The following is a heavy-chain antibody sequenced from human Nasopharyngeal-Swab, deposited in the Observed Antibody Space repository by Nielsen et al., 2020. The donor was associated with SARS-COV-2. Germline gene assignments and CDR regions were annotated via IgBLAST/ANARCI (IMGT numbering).Heavy chain of an antibody. J-gene: IGHJ4*02. CDR2: ISGSGHRT. D-gene: IGHD3-3*01. CDR3: AKDFRHNYDYWSGYFTN. V-gene: IGHV3-23*01. CDR1: GFTFSSCA. Sequence: GESLKIPCVASGFTFSSCAMTWVRQAPGKGPQWLSTISGSGHRTYYADSVKGRFTISRDNSQNTLYLQMNSLRAEDTAVYYCAKDFRHNYDYWSGYFTNWGQGTLVTVSS.